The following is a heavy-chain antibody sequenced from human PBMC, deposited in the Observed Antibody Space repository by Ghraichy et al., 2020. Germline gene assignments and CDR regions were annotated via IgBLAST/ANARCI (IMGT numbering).Heavy chain of an antibody. J-gene: IGHJ4*02. Sequence: GGSLRLSCAASGFTFSSYIMNWVRQAPGKGLEWVSSISSSSSYIYYADSVKGRFTISRDNAKNSLYLQMNSLRAEDTAVYYCARDRGGSYPDFDYWGQGTLVTVSS. CDR2: ISSSSSYI. CDR3: ARDRGGSYPDFDY. V-gene: IGHV3-21*01. CDR1: GFTFSSYI. D-gene: IGHD1-26*01.